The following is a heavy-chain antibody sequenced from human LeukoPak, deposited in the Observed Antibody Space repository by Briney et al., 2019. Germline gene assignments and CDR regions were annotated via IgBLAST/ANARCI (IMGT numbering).Heavy chain of an antibody. J-gene: IGHJ4*02. CDR2: VSGRDDGT. V-gene: IGHV3-23*01. CDR1: GFTFSNYA. CDR3: AKWGDYDILTGYYDSDY. D-gene: IGHD3-9*01. Sequence: QPGGSLRLSCAASGFTFSNYAMSWVRQAPGKGLEWVSAVSGRDDGTYYADSVKGRFTISRDNSKNTLYLQMNSLRAEDTAVYYCAKWGDYDILTGYYDSDYWGQGTLVTVSS.